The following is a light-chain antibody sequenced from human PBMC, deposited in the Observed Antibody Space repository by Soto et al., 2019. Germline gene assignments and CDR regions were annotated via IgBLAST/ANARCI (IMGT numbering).Light chain of an antibody. Sequence: EIVLIQSPATLSLSPGERATLSCRASQSVGSYLAWYQHKPGQAPRLLISDASNRATGIPARFSGSGSETDFTLTISSLEPEDSAVYYCQQYNSWPRTFGGGTKVNIK. J-gene: IGKJ4*01. CDR2: DAS. V-gene: IGKV3-11*01. CDR1: QSVGSY. CDR3: QQYNSWPRT.